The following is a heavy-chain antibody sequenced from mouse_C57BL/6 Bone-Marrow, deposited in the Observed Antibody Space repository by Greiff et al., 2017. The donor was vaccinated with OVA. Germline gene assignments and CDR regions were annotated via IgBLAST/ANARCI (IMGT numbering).Heavy chain of an antibody. CDR3: ARSGSNYAWFAY. D-gene: IGHD2-5*01. Sequence: VQLKQPGAELVKPGASVKMSCKASGYTFTSYWITWVKQRPGQGLEWIGDIYPGSGSTNYNEKFKSKATLTVDTSSSTAYMQLSSLTSEDSAVYYCARSGSNYAWFAYWGQGTLVTVSA. CDR1: GYTFTSYW. V-gene: IGHV1-55*01. CDR2: IYPGSGST. J-gene: IGHJ3*01.